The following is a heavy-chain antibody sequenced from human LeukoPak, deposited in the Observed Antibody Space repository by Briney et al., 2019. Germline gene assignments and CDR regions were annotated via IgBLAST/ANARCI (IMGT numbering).Heavy chain of an antibody. D-gene: IGHD3-16*02. CDR2: IWYDGSNK. CDR1: GFTFSSYG. V-gene: IGHV3-33*01. Sequence: GGSLRLSCAASGFTFSSYGMHWVRRAPGKGLEWVAVIWYDGSNKYYADSVKGRFTISRDNSKNTLYLQMNSLRAEDTAVYYCARDLSNAYFDYWGQGTLVTVSS. CDR3: ARDLSNAYFDY. J-gene: IGHJ4*02.